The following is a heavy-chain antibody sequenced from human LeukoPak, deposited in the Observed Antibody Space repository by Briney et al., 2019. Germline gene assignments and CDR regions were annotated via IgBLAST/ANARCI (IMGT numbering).Heavy chain of an antibody. J-gene: IGHJ3*02. D-gene: IGHD3-22*01. V-gene: IGHV4-61*01. CDR1: GGSISSDNYS. Sequence: PSETLSLTCTVSGGSISSDNYSWSWIRQPPGKGLEWIGYIYYSGSTNYNPSLKSRVTISVDTSKNQFSLKLSSVTAADTAVYYCARPDSSGYHAFDIWGQGTMVTVSS. CDR3: ARPDSSGYHAFDI. CDR2: IYYSGST.